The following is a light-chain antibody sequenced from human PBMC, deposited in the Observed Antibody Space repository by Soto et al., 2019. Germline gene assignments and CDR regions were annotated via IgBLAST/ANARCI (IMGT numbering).Light chain of an antibody. CDR3: QQYNTWPRT. V-gene: IGKV3-15*01. CDR1: QSVSSN. CDR2: GAS. J-gene: IGKJ1*01. Sequence: EIVLTQSPATLSLSPGERATLSCRASQSVSSNLACYQQKPGQAPRLLIYGASTRATGIPARFSGSGSGTDFTLTISSLQPEDFAVYYCQQYNTWPRTFGQGTKVEIK.